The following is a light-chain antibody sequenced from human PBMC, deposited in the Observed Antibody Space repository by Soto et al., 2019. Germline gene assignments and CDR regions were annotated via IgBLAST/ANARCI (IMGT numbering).Light chain of an antibody. V-gene: IGKV1-5*01. Sequence: DIQMTKPPSTLSGSVGDRVTITCRASQTISSWLAWYQQKPGKAPKLLIYDASSLESGVPSMFSGSGSGTEFTLTISSLQPDDFATYDCQQYNSYSWTVGQGTKVEIK. CDR1: QTISSW. CDR3: QQYNSYSWT. J-gene: IGKJ1*01. CDR2: DAS.